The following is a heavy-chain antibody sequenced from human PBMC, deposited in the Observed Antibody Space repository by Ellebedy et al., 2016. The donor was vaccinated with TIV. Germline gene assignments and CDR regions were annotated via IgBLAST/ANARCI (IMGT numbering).Heavy chain of an antibody. CDR1: GLSFRSYW. Sequence: GESLKISCAVSGLSFRSYWMSWVRQAPGKGLEWVANINQDGSEKYYVDSVRGRFTISRDNAKSSLYLQMNSLRAEDTAVYYCATDGSYGDYLSPTHAFENWGQGTMVIVSS. CDR3: ATDGSYGDYLSPTHAFEN. J-gene: IGHJ3*02. D-gene: IGHD4-17*01. V-gene: IGHV3-7*01. CDR2: INQDGSEK.